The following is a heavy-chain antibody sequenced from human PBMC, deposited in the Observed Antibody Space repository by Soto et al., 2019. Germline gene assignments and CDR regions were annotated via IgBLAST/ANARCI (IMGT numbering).Heavy chain of an antibody. CDR1: GFIYSSCA. Sequence: GGSLRLFCSASGFIYSSCAMHWVRQVPGKGLEWLAVVSHDGTLYPYADSVKGRFIISRDNSRKMLYLQMNSLRPDDTAVYYCVKDRSDTWSFDYWGQGTLVTVSS. V-gene: IGHV3-30*18. CDR3: VKDRSDTWSFDY. CDR2: VSHDGTLY. D-gene: IGHD2-8*02. J-gene: IGHJ4*02.